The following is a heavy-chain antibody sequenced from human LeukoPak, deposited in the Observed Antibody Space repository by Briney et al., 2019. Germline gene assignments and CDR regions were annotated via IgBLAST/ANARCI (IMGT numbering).Heavy chain of an antibody. D-gene: IGHD2-2*01. V-gene: IGHV4-30-2*01. CDR3: ATYIVVVPAAIGWFDP. CDR1: GGSISSDGYS. CDR2: IYHSGST. Sequence: SQTLSLTCAVSGGSISSDGYSWSWIRQPPGKGLEWIGYIYHSGSTYYNPSLKSRVTISVDRSKNQFSLKLSSVTAADTAVYYCATYIVVVPAAIGWFDPWGQGTLVTVSS. J-gene: IGHJ5*02.